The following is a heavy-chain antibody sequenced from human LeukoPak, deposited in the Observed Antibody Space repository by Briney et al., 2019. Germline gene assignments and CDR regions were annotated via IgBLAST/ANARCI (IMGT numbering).Heavy chain of an antibody. V-gene: IGHV3-15*01. J-gene: IGHJ4*02. D-gene: IGHD3-10*01. CDR3: TTGYYYGSGSYYNFDY. Sequence: GGSLRPSCAASGFTFSNAWMSWVRQAPGKGLEWLGRIKSKTDGGTTDYAAPVKGRFTISRDDSKNTLYLQMNSLKTEDTAAYYCTTGYYYGSGSYYNFDYWGQGTLVTVSS. CDR1: GFTFSNAW. CDR2: IKSKTDGGTT.